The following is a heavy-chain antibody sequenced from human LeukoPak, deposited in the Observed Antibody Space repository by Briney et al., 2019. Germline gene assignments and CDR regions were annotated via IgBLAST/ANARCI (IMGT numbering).Heavy chain of an antibody. CDR1: GFTFSSYW. Sequence: GGSLRLSCAASGFTFSSYWMHWVRQAPGKGLVWVSRINSDGCSTSYADSVKGRFTISRDNAKNTLYLQMNSLRAEDTAVYYCARDALYYYDSSGYFEYYFDYWGQGTLVTVSS. D-gene: IGHD3-22*01. V-gene: IGHV3-74*01. J-gene: IGHJ4*02. CDR3: ARDALYYYDSSGYFEYYFDY. CDR2: INSDGCST.